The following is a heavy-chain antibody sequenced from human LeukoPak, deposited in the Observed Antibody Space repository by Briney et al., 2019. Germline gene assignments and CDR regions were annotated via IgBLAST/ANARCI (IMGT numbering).Heavy chain of an antibody. V-gene: IGHV1-18*01. CDR2: ISAYNGNT. CDR1: GYTFTSYG. J-gene: IGHJ4*02. D-gene: IGHD3-3*01. Sequence: ASVKVSCKASGYTFTSYGIIWVRQAPGQGLEWMGWISAYNGNTNYAQKLQGRVTMTTDTSTSTAYMELRSLRSDDTAVYYCARTIFGVVIIGDQYYFDYWGQGTLVTVSS. CDR3: ARTIFGVVIIGDQYYFDY.